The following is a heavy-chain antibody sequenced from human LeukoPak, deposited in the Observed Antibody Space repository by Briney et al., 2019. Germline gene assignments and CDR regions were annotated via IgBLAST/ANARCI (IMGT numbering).Heavy chain of an antibody. CDR2: IYSGGST. J-gene: IGHJ6*02. Sequence: GGSLRLSCAASGFTVSSNYMSWVRQAPGKGLEWVSVIYSGGSTYYTDSVKGRFTISRDNSKNTLYLQMNSLRAEDTAVYYCARDRGYSGSYFSSSYGMDVWGQGTTVTVSS. V-gene: IGHV3-53*01. CDR3: ARDRGYSGSYFSSSYGMDV. CDR1: GFTVSSNY. D-gene: IGHD1-26*01.